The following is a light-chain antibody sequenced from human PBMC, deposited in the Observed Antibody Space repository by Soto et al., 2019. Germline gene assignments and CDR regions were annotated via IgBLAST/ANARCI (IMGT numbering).Light chain of an antibody. V-gene: IGKV3-20*01. CDR3: QQFDDWPT. CDR1: QSISNDH. J-gene: IGKJ1*01. Sequence: EIVVTQSPGTLSLSPGERATLSCRASQSISNDHLAWYQQKPGQAPRLLIYGTSNRATGGIADRFSGSGSGTDFTLTISRLEPEDFGVYYCQQFDDWPTFGQGTKVDIK. CDR2: GTS.